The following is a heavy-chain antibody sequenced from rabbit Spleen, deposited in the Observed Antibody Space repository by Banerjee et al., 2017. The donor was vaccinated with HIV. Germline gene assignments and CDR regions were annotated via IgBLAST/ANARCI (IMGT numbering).Heavy chain of an antibody. CDR3: AREDVGGSVSL. J-gene: IGHJ6*01. CDR2: IYPITETT. Sequence: QSLEESGGDLVKPGASLTLTCTASGFSFSASDYICWVRQAPGKGLEWIGIIYPITETTYYANWVNGRFTISSDNAQNTVDLQIDSLTAADTATYFCAREDVGGSVSLWGPGTLVTVS. V-gene: IGHV1S40*01. D-gene: IGHD1-1*01. CDR1: GFSFSASDY.